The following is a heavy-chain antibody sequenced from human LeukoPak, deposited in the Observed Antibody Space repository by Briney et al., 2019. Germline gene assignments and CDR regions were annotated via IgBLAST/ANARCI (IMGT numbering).Heavy chain of an antibody. Sequence: PSQTLSLTSTVSGFSISSVDYYWSWIRQPPGKGLEWIGYIDYSGSTYYNPSLISRVTISVDTSKNQFSLKLSSVTAADAAVYYWARDITMVRGVGWFDPCGQGTLVTVSS. CDR1: GFSISSVDYY. CDR2: IDYSGST. J-gene: IGHJ5*02. CDR3: ARDITMVRGVGWFDP. V-gene: IGHV4-30-4*01. D-gene: IGHD3-10*01.